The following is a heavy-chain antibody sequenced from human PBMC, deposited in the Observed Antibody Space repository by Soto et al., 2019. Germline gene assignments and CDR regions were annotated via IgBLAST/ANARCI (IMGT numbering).Heavy chain of an antibody. V-gene: IGHV1-69*13. Sequence: ASVKVSCKASGGTFSSYAISWVRQAPGQGLEWMGGIIPIFGTANYAQKFQGRVTITADESTSTAYMELSSLRSEDTAVYYCARAFDGTITSRAFDIWGQGTMVPVSS. CDR1: GGTFSSYA. D-gene: IGHD3-16*01. CDR2: IIPIFGTA. J-gene: IGHJ3*02. CDR3: ARAFDGTITSRAFDI.